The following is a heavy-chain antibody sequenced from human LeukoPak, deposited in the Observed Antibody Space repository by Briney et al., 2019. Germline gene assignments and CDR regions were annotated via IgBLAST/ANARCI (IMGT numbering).Heavy chain of an antibody. J-gene: IGHJ5*02. CDR1: GYTLTELS. CDR3: ATLTYSGSSNNWFDP. V-gene: IGHV1-24*01. CDR2: FDPEDGET. D-gene: IGHD1-26*01. Sequence: ASVKVSCKVSGYTLTELSMHWVRQAPGKGLEWMGGFDPEDGETIYAQKFQGRVTMTEDTPTDTAYMELSSLRSEDTAVYYCATLTYSGSSNNWFDPWGQGTLVTVSS.